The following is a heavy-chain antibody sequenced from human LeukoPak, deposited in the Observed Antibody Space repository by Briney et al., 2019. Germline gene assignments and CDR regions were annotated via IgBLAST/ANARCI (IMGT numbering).Heavy chain of an antibody. V-gene: IGHV3-72*01. CDR3: ARVIAQGGGYYFHH. CDR1: GFAFSDHY. Sequence: GGSLRLSCAASGFAFSDHYMDWVRQAPGKGLEWVGRIRNKANSYTTEYAASVSGRFTISRDDSKNSLYLQMNSLNSDDTAVYYCARVIAQGGGYYFHHWGQGTLVTVSS. D-gene: IGHD1-26*01. CDR2: IRNKANSYTT. J-gene: IGHJ1*01.